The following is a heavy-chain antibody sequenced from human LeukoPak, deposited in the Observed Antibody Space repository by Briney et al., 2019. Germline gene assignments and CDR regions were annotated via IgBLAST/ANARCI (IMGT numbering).Heavy chain of an antibody. CDR1: GFTFDDYA. CDR2: ISWNSGSI. D-gene: IGHD3-22*01. V-gene: IGHV3-9*01. J-gene: IGHJ4*02. Sequence: GGSLRLSCAASGFTFDDYAMHWVRQAPGKGLEWVSGISWNSGSIVYADSVKGRFTISRDNAKNSLYLRMNSLRAEDTALYYCAKDTRHLITTLDYWGQGTLVTVSS. CDR3: AKDTRHLITTLDY.